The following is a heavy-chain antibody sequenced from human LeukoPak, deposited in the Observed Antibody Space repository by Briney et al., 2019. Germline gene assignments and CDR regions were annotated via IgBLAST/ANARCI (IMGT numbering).Heavy chain of an antibody. V-gene: IGHV3-11*06. J-gene: IGHJ6*04. CDR1: GSTFSDYY. CDR2: ISSSSSYT. Sequence: PGGSLRLSCAASGSTFSDYYMSWIRQAPGKGLEWVSYISSSSSYTNYADSVKGRFTISRDNAKNSLYLQMNSLRAEDTAVYYCARDSARVIRYFDWVLDFYYYYGMDVWGKGTTVTVSS. CDR3: ARDSARVIRYFDWVLDFYYYYGMDV. D-gene: IGHD3-9*01.